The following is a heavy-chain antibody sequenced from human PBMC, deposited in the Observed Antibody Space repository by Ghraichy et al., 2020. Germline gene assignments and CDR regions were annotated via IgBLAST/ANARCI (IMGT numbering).Heavy chain of an antibody. Sequence: ASVKVSCKASGYTFTSYGISWVRQAPGLGLEWMGWISAYNGNTNYAQKLQGRVTMTTDTSTSTAYMELRSLRSDDTAVYYCARHIVVVPAALYVYYYYGMDVWGQGTTVTVSS. D-gene: IGHD2-2*01. J-gene: IGHJ6*02. CDR1: GYTFTSYG. CDR3: ARHIVVVPAALYVYYYYGMDV. V-gene: IGHV1-18*04. CDR2: ISAYNGNT.